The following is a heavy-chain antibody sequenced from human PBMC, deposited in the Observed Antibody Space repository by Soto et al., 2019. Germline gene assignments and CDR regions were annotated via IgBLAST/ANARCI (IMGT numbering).Heavy chain of an antibody. CDR2: INHSGTT. V-gene: IGHV4-34*01. Sequence: QVQLQQWGAGLLKPSETLSLTCAVYGGSFSGYTWIWIRQPPGKGLEWIGEINHSGTTNHNPSLKSRVIISLDTSKKQFSLRLTSVTAADTAVYYCARGSDYTSSFDYWGQGTLVTVSS. CDR1: GGSFSGYT. CDR3: ARGSDYTSSFDY. J-gene: IGHJ4*02. D-gene: IGHD3-16*01.